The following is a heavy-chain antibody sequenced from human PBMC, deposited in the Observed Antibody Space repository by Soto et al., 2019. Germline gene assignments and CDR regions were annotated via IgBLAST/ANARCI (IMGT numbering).Heavy chain of an antibody. D-gene: IGHD3-9*01. CDR3: AKDVNYDMLAGYYYY. J-gene: IGHJ4*01. CDR1: GFTLSNYG. V-gene: IGHV3-23*01. CDR2: IRGRGGTT. Sequence: EVQLLESGGGLVRPGESLRLSCAASGFTLSNYGMTWVRQAPGKGLQWVSTIRGRGGTTYYADSVKGRFTISRDDSRNTLYLQMNSQRVEDTAVYFCAKDVNYDMLAGYYYYWGHGTLVTVSS.